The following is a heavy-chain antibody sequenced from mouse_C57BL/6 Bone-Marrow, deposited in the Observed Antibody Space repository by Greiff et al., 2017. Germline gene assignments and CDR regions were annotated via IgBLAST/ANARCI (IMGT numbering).Heavy chain of an antibody. CDR2: INPYNGGT. D-gene: IGHD1-1*01. CDR1: GYTFTDYY. CDR3: ARYYYGSSSWFAY. Sequence: VQLKQSGPVLVKPGASVKMSCKASGYTFTDYYMNWVKQSHGKSLEWIGVINPYNGGTSYNQKFKGKATLTVDKSSSTAYMELNSLTSEDSAVYYCARYYYGSSSWFAYWGQGTLVTVSA. J-gene: IGHJ3*01. V-gene: IGHV1-19*01.